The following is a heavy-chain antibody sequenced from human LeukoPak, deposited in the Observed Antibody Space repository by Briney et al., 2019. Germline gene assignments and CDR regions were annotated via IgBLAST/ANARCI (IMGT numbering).Heavy chain of an antibody. CDR2: IYYSGGT. V-gene: IGHV4-39*01. CDR3: ARMVPEYSSSWDGLFDY. D-gene: IGHD6-13*01. CDR1: GGSISSSSYY. J-gene: IGHJ4*02. Sequence: SETLSLTCTVSGGSISSSSYYWGWIRQPPRKGLEWIGSIYYSGGTYYNPSLKSRVTISVDTSKNQFSLKLSSVTAADTAVYYCARMVPEYSSSWDGLFDYWGQGTLVTVSS.